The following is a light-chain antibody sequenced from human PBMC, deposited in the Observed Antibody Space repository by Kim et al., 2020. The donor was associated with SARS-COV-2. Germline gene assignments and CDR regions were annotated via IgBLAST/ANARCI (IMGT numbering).Light chain of an antibody. J-gene: IGLJ3*02. CDR1: NIGSKN. V-gene: IGLV3-9*01. Sequence: VALRQTARITCGGNNIGSKNVHWYQQKPGQAPVLVIYRDSNRPSGIPERFSGSNSGNTATLTISRAQAGDEADYYCQVWDSSVWVFGGGTQLTVL. CDR3: QVWDSSVWV. CDR2: RDS.